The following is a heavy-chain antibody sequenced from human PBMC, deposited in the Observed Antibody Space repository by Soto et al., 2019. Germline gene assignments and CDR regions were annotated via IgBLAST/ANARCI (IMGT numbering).Heavy chain of an antibody. V-gene: IGHV1-69*01. CDR2: IIPIFGTA. CDR1: GGTFSSYA. CDR3: ARVVRITRHNWFDP. J-gene: IGHJ5*02. D-gene: IGHD1-20*01. Sequence: QVQLVQSGAEVKKPGSSVKVSCEASGGTFSSYAISWVRQAPGQGLEWMGGIIPIFGTANYAQKFQGRVTITADESTSTAYMELSSLRSEDTAVYYCARVVRITRHNWFDPWGQGTLVTVSS.